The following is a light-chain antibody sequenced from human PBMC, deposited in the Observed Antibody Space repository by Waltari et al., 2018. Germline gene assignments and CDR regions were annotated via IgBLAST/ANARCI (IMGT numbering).Light chain of an antibody. CDR1: QSVSIN. CDR3: QQYNNWPPGT. J-gene: IGKJ1*01. Sequence: ETVMTQSPATLSVSPEERVSLSCRASQSVSINLAWYQQKPGQPPRLLIYDSSTRATGVPARLSGSGSGTEFTLTISSLQSDDFAVYYCQQYNNWPPGTFGQGTKVEV. CDR2: DSS. V-gene: IGKV3-15*01.